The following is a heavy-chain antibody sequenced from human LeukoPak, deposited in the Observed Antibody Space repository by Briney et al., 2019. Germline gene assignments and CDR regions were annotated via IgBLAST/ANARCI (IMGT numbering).Heavy chain of an antibody. Sequence: KTSETLSLTCTVSGGSISSGGYYWSWIRQPPGKGLEWIGYIYHSGSTYYNPSLKSRVTISVDRSKNQFSLKLSSVTAADTAVYYCARGRGSLNWNYNWFDPWGQGTLVTVSS. CDR1: GGSISSGGYY. CDR2: IYHSGST. CDR3: ARGRGSLNWNYNWFDP. V-gene: IGHV4-30-2*01. D-gene: IGHD1-7*01. J-gene: IGHJ5*02.